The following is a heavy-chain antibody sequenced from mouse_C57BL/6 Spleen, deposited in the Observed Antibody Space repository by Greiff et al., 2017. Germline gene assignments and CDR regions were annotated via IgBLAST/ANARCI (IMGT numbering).Heavy chain of an antibody. CDR2: IYPYNGVP. D-gene: IGHD2-5*01. J-gene: IGHJ2*01. V-gene: IGHV1-31*01. CDR3: ARAFDSNYFVDY. Sequence: VQLQQSGPELVKPGASVKISCKASGYSFTGYYMHWLKQSHGNILDWIGYIYPYNGVPSYNQKFKGKATVTVDKSSSTAYMELRILTYEDAAVYYCARAFDSNYFVDYWGQGTTLTVSS. CDR1: GYSFTGYY.